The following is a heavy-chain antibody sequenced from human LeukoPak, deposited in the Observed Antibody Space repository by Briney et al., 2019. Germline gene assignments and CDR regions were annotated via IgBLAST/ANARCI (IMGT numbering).Heavy chain of an antibody. Sequence: PGGSLRLFCAASGFTFSSYAMSWVRQAPGKGLEWVSAISGSGGSTYYADSVKGRFTISRDNSKNTLYLQMNSLRAEDTAVYCCAKLWVMITFGGVIDIEAPGSSGDYWGQGTLVTVSS. J-gene: IGHJ4*02. D-gene: IGHD3-16*02. CDR3: AKLWVMITFGGVIDIEAPGSSGDY. CDR1: GFTFSSYA. CDR2: ISGSGGST. V-gene: IGHV3-23*01.